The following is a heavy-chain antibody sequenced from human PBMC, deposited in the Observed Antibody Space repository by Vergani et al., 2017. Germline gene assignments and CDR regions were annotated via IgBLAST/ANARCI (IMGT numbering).Heavy chain of an antibody. CDR3: ARGCPGGGGDCSAGWYFDL. D-gene: IGHD2-21*02. Sequence: EVQLVQSGAEVKKPGATMKISCKVSGYTFTDHYMHWVKQAPGKGLEWMGLVDPEDGETIYAEKFKGRVTIAADTSTDTAHLELSSLRSEDTAVYYCARGCPGGGGDCSAGWYFDLWGRGTLVTVSS. CDR2: VDPEDGET. J-gene: IGHJ2*01. V-gene: IGHV1-69-2*01. CDR1: GYTFTDHY.